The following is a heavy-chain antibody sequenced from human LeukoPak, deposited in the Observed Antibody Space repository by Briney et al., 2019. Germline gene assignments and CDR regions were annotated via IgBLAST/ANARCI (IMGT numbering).Heavy chain of an antibody. CDR1: GFTFSSYA. CDR3: ARYDGGSGPFDY. CDR2: LYSGGNT. Sequence: GGSLRLSCAASGFTFSSYAMSWVRQAPGKGLEWVSVLYSGGNTYYADSVKGRFTISRDNSKNTLYLQMNSLRAEDTAVYYCARYDGGSGPFDYWGQGTLVTVSS. D-gene: IGHD3-10*01. J-gene: IGHJ4*02. V-gene: IGHV3-53*01.